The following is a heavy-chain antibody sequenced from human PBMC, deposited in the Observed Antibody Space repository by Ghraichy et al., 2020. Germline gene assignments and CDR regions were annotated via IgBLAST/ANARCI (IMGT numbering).Heavy chain of an antibody. V-gene: IGHV4-4*07. CDR3: ARDGPYGGKSFDAFDI. J-gene: IGHJ3*02. CDR1: GGSISSYY. Sequence: SETLSLTCTVSGGSISSYYWSWIRQPAGKGLEWIGRIYTSGSTNYNPSLKSRVTMSVDTSKNQFSLKLSSVTAADTAVYYCARDGPYGGKSFDAFDIWGQGTMVTVSS. CDR2: IYTSGST. D-gene: IGHD4-23*01.